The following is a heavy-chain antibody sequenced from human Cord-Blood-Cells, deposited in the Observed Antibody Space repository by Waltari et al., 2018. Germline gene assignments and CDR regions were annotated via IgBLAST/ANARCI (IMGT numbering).Heavy chain of an antibody. CDR3: AGIRQNDYGDYVDYYYGMDV. D-gene: IGHD4-17*01. CDR1: GGSFSGYY. J-gene: IGHJ6*02. Sequence: QVQLQQWGAGLLKPSETLSLTCAVYGGSFSGYYWSWIRQPPGKGLAWIGEINHSGSNNYNPSHKSRVTNSVEPSKNQCSLKLRAVTAADAAVYYCAGIRQNDYGDYVDYYYGMDVWGQGTTVTVSS. CDR2: INHSGSN. V-gene: IGHV4-34*01.